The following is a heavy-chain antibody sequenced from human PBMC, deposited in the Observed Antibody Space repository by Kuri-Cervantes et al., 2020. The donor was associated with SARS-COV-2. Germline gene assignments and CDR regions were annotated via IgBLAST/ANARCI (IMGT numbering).Heavy chain of an antibody. CDR2: IWYDGSNK. CDR3: ARDTARGVIRYYFDY. Sequence: LSLTCAASGFTFSSYGMHWVRQAPGKGLEWVAVIWYDGSNKYYADSVKGRFTISRDNSKNTPYLQMNSLRAEDTAVYYCARDTARGVIRYYFDYWGQGTLVTVSS. CDR1: GFTFSSYG. V-gene: IGHV3-33*08. D-gene: IGHD3-16*02. J-gene: IGHJ4*02.